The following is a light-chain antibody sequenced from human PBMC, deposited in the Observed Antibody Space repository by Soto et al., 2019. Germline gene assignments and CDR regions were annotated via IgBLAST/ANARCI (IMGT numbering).Light chain of an antibody. CDR3: QQYGSSLIT. J-gene: IGKJ5*01. CDR2: GAS. CDR1: ERIYSAY. V-gene: IGKV3-20*01. Sequence: EVVLTQSPGTLSLSRGERATLSCRASERIYSAYLGWYQQKPGQAPRLLTYGASSRATGIPDRFSGSGSGTDFTLTISRLEPEDFAVYYCQQYGSSLITFGQGTRLEIK.